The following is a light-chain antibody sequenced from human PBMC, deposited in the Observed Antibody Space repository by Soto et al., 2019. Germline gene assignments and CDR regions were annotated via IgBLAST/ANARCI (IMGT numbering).Light chain of an antibody. J-gene: IGKJ5*01. Sequence: DIQLTQSPSFLSASVGDRVTITCRASQGISSYLAWFQQKPGRAPNLLIYGASTLQSGVPSRFSGSGSGTDFTLTISNLQPEDFATYYCQQLNAYQLTFGQGTRLEIK. CDR1: QGISSY. V-gene: IGKV1-9*01. CDR2: GAS. CDR3: QQLNAYQLT.